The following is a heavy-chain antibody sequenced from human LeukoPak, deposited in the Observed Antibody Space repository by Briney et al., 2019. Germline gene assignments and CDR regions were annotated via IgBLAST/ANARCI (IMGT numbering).Heavy chain of an antibody. V-gene: IGHV4-39*01. Sequence: PSETLSLTCTVSSGSISSRNNYWGWIRQPPGKGLEWIGSIYYSGNIYYNPSLKSRVTISVDTSKNQFSLKLSSVTAADTAVHYCARHKSWNETPFDYWGQGTLVTVSS. CDR1: SGSISSRNNY. J-gene: IGHJ4*02. CDR2: IYYSGNI. D-gene: IGHD1-1*01. CDR3: ARHKSWNETPFDY.